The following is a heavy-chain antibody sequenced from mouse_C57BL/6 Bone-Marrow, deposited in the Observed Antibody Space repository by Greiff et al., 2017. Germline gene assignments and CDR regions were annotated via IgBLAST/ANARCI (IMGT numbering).Heavy chain of an antibody. CDR3: ARWDGYYGDY. CDR2: INPYNGGT. Sequence: EVQVVESGPVLVKPGASVKMSCKASGYTFTDYYMNWVKQSHGKSLEWIGVINPYNGGTSYNQKFKGKATLTVDKSSSTAYMELNSLTSEDSAVYYCARWDGYYGDYWGQGTTLTVSS. J-gene: IGHJ2*01. D-gene: IGHD2-3*01. CDR1: GYTFTDYY. V-gene: IGHV1-19*01.